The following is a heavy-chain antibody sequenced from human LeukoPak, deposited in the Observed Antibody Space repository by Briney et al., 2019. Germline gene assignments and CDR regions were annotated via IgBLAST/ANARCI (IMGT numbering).Heavy chain of an antibody. Sequence: PGGSLRLSCVASGFTFGIYGMHWVRQAPGKGLEWVAVISDDGVDKYYANSVKGRFTISRDKSKNTLYLQLNSLRGEDTAVYYCAKGYRSTPIDFLTGHWGQGTLVTVSS. J-gene: IGHJ1*01. CDR3: AKGYRSTPIDFLTGH. CDR1: GFTFGIYG. V-gene: IGHV3-30*18. CDR2: ISDDGVDK. D-gene: IGHD3-9*01.